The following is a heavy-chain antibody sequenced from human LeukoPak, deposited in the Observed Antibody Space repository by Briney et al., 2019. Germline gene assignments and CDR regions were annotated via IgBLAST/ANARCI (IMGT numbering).Heavy chain of an antibody. V-gene: IGHV3-21*01. CDR3: ARVYRGSHFDY. CDR1: GFTFISYS. D-gene: IGHD1-26*01. Sequence: GGSLRLSFSASGFTFISYSVNWVRQAPGKGLEWVSSISSSSSYIYYADSGKGRFTISRDNAKNSLYLQMNSLRAEDTAVYYCARVYRGSHFDYWGQGTLVTVSS. CDR2: ISSSSSYI. J-gene: IGHJ4*02.